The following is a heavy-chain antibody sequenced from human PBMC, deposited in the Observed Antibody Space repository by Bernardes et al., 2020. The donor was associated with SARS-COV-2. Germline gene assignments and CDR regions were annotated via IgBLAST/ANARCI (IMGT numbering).Heavy chain of an antibody. J-gene: IGHJ5*02. CDR2: INHSGST. CDR1: GGSFSGYY. CDR3: ARIVRYYDFWSGYYTGNWFDP. D-gene: IGHD3-3*01. Sequence: SETLSLTCAVYGGSFSGYYWSWIRQPPGKGLEWIGEINHSGSTNYNPSLKNRVTISVDTSKNQFSLKLSSVTAADTAVYYCARIVRYYDFWSGYYTGNWFDPWGQGTLVTVSS. V-gene: IGHV4-34*01.